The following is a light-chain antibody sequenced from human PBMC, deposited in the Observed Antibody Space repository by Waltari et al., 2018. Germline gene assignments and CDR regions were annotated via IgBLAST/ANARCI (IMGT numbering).Light chain of an antibody. CDR3: QQADSYPLT. CDR1: QGINSW. J-gene: IGKJ4*01. CDR2: SAS. Sequence: DIQMTQSPSSVCASVGDRVTITCRASQGINSWLTWYQQKPGKAPKLLISSASKLQSGGPSRFSGSGSGTDFTLTISSLQPEDFATYYCQQADSYPLTFGGGTKVEIK. V-gene: IGKV1D-12*01.